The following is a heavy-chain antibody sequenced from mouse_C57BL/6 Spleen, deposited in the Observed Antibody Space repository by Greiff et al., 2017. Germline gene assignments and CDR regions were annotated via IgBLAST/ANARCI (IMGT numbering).Heavy chain of an antibody. V-gene: IGHV1-15*01. CDR1: GYTFTDYE. CDR3: TRAAQATGAGFAY. D-gene: IGHD3-2*02. J-gene: IGHJ3*01. Sequence: QVQLQQSGAELVRPGASVTLSCKASGYTFTDYEMHWVKQTPVHGLEWIGAIDPETGGTAYNQKFKGKAILTADKSSSTACMELRSLTSEDSAVYYCTRAAQATGAGFAYWGQGTLVTVSA. CDR2: IDPETGGT.